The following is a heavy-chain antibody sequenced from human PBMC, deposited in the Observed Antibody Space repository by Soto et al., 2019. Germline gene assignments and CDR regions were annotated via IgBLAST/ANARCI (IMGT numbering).Heavy chain of an antibody. CDR3: ARGKGYCGGDCYSKVNWFDP. Sequence: SETLSLTCAVSGGSISSGGYSWSWIRQPPGKGLEWIGYIYHSGSTYYNPSLKSRVTISVDRSKNQFSLKLSSVTAADTAVYYCARGKGYCGGDCYSKVNWFDPWGQGTLVTVSS. J-gene: IGHJ5*02. V-gene: IGHV4-30-2*01. D-gene: IGHD2-21*02. CDR2: IYHSGST. CDR1: GGSISSGGYS.